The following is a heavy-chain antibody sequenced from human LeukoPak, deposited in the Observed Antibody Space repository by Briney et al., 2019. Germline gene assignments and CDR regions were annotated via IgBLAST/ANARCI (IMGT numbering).Heavy chain of an antibody. Sequence: SETLSLTCTVSGGSITSGDYYWSWIRQPPGNGLEWIGYIYYSGSTYYNPSLKSRVTISVDTSKNQFSLKLSSVTAADTAVYYWARGGLFGDYVNYWGQGTLVTVSS. D-gene: IGHD4-17*01. CDR3: ARGGLFGDYVNY. V-gene: IGHV4-30-4*08. CDR1: GGSITSGDYY. CDR2: IYYSGST. J-gene: IGHJ4*02.